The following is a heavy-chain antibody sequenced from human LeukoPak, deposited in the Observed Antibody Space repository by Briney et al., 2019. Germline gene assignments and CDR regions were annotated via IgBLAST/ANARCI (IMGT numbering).Heavy chain of an antibody. CDR1: GYIFSTYG. CDR2: ISGYNGNT. CDR3: ARDLRGYYYDSSGRFDY. V-gene: IGHV1-18*01. J-gene: IGHJ4*02. D-gene: IGHD3-22*01. Sequence: ASVKVSCKASGYIFSTYGISWVRQAPGQGLEWMGCISGYNGNTNYAQKLQGRVTMTTDTSTSTAYMELRSLRSDDTAVYYCARDLRGYYYDSSGRFDYWGQGTLVTVSS.